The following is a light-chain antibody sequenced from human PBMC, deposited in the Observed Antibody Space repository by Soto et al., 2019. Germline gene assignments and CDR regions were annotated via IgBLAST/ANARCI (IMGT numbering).Light chain of an antibody. Sequence: DIQMTQSPSSLSATVSDRVTITCQASQTIGDYLNWYHQRPGKAPKLLIYSVSNLQSGVPSRFRGTRSGTEFTLTINSLQPEDFATYYCQQSYITPLTFGGGTKVEI. CDR1: QTIGDY. V-gene: IGKV1-39*01. CDR3: QQSYITPLT. CDR2: SVS. J-gene: IGKJ4*01.